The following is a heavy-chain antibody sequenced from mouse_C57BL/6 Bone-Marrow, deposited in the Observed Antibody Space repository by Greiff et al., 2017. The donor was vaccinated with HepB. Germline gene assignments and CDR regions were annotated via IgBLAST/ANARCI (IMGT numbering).Heavy chain of an antibody. CDR2: IHPNSGST. CDR3: AREGYDSLYFDY. V-gene: IGHV1-64*01. Sequence: QVQLQQPGAELVKPGASVKLSCKASGYTFTSYWMHWVKQRPGQGLEWIGMIHPNSGSTNYNEKFKSKATLTVDKSSSTAYMQLSSLTSEDSAVYYCAREGYDSLYFDYWGQGTTRTVSS. D-gene: IGHD2-4*01. CDR1: GYTFTSYW. J-gene: IGHJ2*01.